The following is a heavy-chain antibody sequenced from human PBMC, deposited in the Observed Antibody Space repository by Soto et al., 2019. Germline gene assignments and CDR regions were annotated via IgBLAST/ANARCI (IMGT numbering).Heavy chain of an antibody. Sequence: GGSLRLSCAASGFTLSEFAIHWVRQVPGKGLEWVAVISYGGSNTYYADSVKGRFTISSDKSQNTLYLQMNSLRIEDTAIYYCARDREVSMRSFDYWGQGTLVTVSS. CDR2: ISYGGSNT. D-gene: IGHD3-10*01. J-gene: IGHJ4*02. CDR3: ARDREVSMRSFDY. V-gene: IGHV3-30-3*01. CDR1: GFTLSEFA.